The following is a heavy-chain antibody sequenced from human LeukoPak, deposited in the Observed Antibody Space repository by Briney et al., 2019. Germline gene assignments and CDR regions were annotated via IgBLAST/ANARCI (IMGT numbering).Heavy chain of an antibody. V-gene: IGHV3-30*02. CDR3: ARRSTGVYYFDY. CDR1: GFTFSSYG. Sequence: GGSLRLSCAASGFTFSSYGMHWVRQAPGKGLEWVAFIRYDGSNKYYADSVKGRFTISRDNAKNSLYLQMNSLRAEDTAVYYCARRSTGVYYFDYWGQGTLVTVSS. CDR2: IRYDGSNK. D-gene: IGHD4-17*01. J-gene: IGHJ4*02.